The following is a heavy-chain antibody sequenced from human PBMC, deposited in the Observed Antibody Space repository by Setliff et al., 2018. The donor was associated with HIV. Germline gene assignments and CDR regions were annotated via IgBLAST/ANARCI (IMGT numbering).Heavy chain of an antibody. CDR2: IYTNGNT. CDR1: GGSISRGSYY. J-gene: IGHJ6*02. Sequence: SETLSLTCTVSGGSISRGSYYWSWIRQPAGKGLEWIGRIYTNGNTNYNPSLKSRVTVSADTSKNQFSLKLSSVTAADTAVYYCARQYNRQYGMDVWGQGTTVTVSS. CDR3: ARQYNRQYGMDV. V-gene: IGHV4-61*02. D-gene: IGHD1-20*01.